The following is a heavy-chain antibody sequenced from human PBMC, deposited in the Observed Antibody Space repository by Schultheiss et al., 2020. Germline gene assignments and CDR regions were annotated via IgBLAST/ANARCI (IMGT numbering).Heavy chain of an antibody. D-gene: IGHD2-15*01. Sequence: SETLSLTCTVSGGSVSSGSYYWSWIRQPPGKGLEWIGYIYYSGSTYYNPSLKSRVTISVDTSKNQFSLKLSSVTAADTAVYYCAKDTSSSWYFDLWGRGTLVTVSS. CDR1: GGSVSSGSYY. CDR3: AKDTSSSWYFDL. V-gene: IGHV4-61*01. J-gene: IGHJ2*01. CDR2: IYYSGST.